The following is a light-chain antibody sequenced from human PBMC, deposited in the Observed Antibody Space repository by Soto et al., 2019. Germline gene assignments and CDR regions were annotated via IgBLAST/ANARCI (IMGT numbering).Light chain of an antibody. Sequence: EIWLTQYPGTLSLSPGERATLSWRGSQSVSNNYLAWYQQKPGQAPRLLIYGASNRATGIPERLSGSGYGTDLTITISRMQNEDFEVYYCQQYGSSSWTFGHGTKVDI. V-gene: IGKV3-20*01. J-gene: IGKJ1*01. CDR1: QSVSNNY. CDR3: QQYGSSSWT. CDR2: GAS.